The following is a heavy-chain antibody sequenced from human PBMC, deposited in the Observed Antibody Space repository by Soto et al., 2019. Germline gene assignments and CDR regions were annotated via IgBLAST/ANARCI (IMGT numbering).Heavy chain of an antibody. J-gene: IGHJ6*03. Sequence: GGSLRLSCAASGFTVSSNYMSWVRQAPGKGLEWVSVIYSGGSTYYADSVKGRFTISRDNSKNTLYLQMNSLRAEETAVYYCARDSESGRYGSGSYYNVPQYYYYMDVWGKGTTVTVSS. D-gene: IGHD3-10*01. CDR1: GFTVSSNY. CDR3: ARDSESGRYGSGSYYNVPQYYYYMDV. CDR2: IYSGGST. V-gene: IGHV3-66*01.